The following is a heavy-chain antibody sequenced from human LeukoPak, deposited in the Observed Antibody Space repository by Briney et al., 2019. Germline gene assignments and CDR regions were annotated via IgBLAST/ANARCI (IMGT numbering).Heavy chain of an antibody. CDR1: GFTFSSYA. CDR2: VNPQGSGT. CDR3: ARARWSSTGWFLGY. V-gene: IGHV3-74*01. D-gene: IGHD6-19*01. J-gene: IGHJ4*02. Sequence: GGSLRLSCAASGFTFSSYAMSWVRQAPGKGLVWVSRVNPQGSGTSYTDSVKGRFTISRDNAKDALHLRMDNLRVEDTAVYYCARARWSSTGWFLGYWGQGTLVTVSS.